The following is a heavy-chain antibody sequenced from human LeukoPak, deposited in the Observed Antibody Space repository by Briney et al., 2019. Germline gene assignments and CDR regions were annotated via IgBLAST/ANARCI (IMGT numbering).Heavy chain of an antibody. V-gene: IGHV3-53*01. CDR1: AFSVSSNY. CDR2: IYSGGST. Sequence: GGSRRLSWAASAFSVSSNYMSWVRQAPGKGLEWVSVIYSGGSTYYADSVKGRFTISRDKSKNTVYLQMNSLTAEDTAIYYCARVASTSPYFYGMDVWGQGTTVTVSS. J-gene: IGHJ6*02. CDR3: ARVASTSPYFYGMDV.